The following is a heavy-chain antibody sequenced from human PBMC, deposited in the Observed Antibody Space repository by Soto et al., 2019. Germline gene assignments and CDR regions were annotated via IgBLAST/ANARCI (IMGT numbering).Heavy chain of an antibody. CDR1: GGSISSGGYY. V-gene: IGHV4-31*03. CDR3: ARAAIVSRCYGRGVKFDY. CDR2: IYYSGST. J-gene: IGHJ4*02. Sequence: SETLSLTCTVSGGSISSGGYYWSWIRQHPGKGLEWIGYIYYSGSTYYNPSLKSRVTISVDTSKNQFSLKLSSVTAADTAVYYCARAAIVSRCYGRGVKFDYWGRGTLVIGSS. D-gene: IGHD2-15*01.